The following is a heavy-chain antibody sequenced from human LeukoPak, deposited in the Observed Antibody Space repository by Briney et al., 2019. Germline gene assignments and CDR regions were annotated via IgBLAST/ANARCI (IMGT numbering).Heavy chain of an antibody. CDR1: GYSFTNYW. CDR2: IYPGDSDT. Sequence: GESLKISCKGSGYSFTNYWIAWVRQMPGKGLEWMGIIYPGDSDTKYSPSFEGQVTISADKSINTAYLQWSSLKASDTAMYYCAIWPTVTTSPDYWGQGTLVTVSS. V-gene: IGHV5-51*01. J-gene: IGHJ4*02. D-gene: IGHD4-17*01. CDR3: AIWPTVTTSPDY.